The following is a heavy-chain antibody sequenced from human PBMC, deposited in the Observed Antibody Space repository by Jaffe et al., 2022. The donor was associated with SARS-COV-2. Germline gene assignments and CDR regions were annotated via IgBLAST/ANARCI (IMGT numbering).Heavy chain of an antibody. Sequence: EVQLVESGGGLVKPGGSLRLSCAASGFTFSSYSMNWVRQAPGKGLEWVSSISSSSSYIYYADSVKGRFTISRDNAKNSLYLQMNSLRAEDTAVYYCARANGFGFYWGSAPDYWGQGTLVTVSS. J-gene: IGHJ4*02. D-gene: IGHD3-3*01. CDR1: GFTFSSYS. CDR2: ISSSSSYI. CDR3: ARANGFGFYWGSAPDY. V-gene: IGHV3-21*01.